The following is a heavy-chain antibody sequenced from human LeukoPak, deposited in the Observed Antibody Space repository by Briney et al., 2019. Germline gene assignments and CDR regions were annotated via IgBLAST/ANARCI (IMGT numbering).Heavy chain of an antibody. J-gene: IGHJ6*03. CDR3: ARGSKNRNTFLPYYYYYMDV. CDR2: INPSGGST. V-gene: IGHV1-46*01. D-gene: IGHD3-16*02. CDR1: GYTFTSYY. Sequence: ASVKVSCKASGYTFTSYYMHWVRQAPGQGLEWMGIINPSGGSTSYAQKFQGRVTMTRDTSTSTDYMELRSLRSEDTAVYYCARGSKNRNTFLPYYYYYMDVWGKGTTVTVSS.